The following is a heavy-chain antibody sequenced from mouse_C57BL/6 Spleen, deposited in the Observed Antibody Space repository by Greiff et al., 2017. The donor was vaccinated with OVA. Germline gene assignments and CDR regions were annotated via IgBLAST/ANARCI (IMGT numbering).Heavy chain of an antibody. CDR2: IRNKANNHAT. J-gene: IGHJ2*01. V-gene: IGHV6-6*01. CDR1: GFTFSDAW. Sequence: EVQLQESGGGLVQPGGSMKLSCAASGFTFSDAWMDWVRQSPEKGLEWVAEIRNKANNHATYYAESVKGRFTISRDDSKSSVYLQMNSLRAEDTGIYYCTRDWDEGFDYWGQGTTLTVSS. D-gene: IGHD4-1*01. CDR3: TRDWDEGFDY.